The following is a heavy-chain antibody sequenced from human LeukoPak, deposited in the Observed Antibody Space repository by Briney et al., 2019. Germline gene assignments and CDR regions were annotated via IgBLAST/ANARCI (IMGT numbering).Heavy chain of an antibody. CDR3: AGRGYSGSSYYYYYMDV. V-gene: IGHV1-69*05. D-gene: IGHD6-19*01. J-gene: IGHJ6*03. Sequence: SVKVSCKASGGTFSSYAISWVRQAPGQGLEWMGGIIPIFGTANYAQKFQGRVTITTDESTSTAYMELSSLRSEDTAVYYCAGRGYSGSSYYYYYMDVWGKGTTVTVSS. CDR1: GGTFSSYA. CDR2: IIPIFGTA.